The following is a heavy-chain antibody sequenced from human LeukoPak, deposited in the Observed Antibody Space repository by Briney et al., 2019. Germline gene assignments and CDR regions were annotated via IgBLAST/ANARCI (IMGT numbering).Heavy chain of an antibody. CDR1: GFTFSSYS. Sequence: GGSLRLSCAASGFTFSSYSMNWVRQAPGKGLEWVSSISSSSYIYYADSVKGRFTISRDSAKNSLYLQMNSLRAEDTAVYYCARARAVAGSDYWGQGTLVTVSS. D-gene: IGHD6-19*01. J-gene: IGHJ4*02. V-gene: IGHV3-21*01. CDR3: ARARAVAGSDY. CDR2: ISSSSYI.